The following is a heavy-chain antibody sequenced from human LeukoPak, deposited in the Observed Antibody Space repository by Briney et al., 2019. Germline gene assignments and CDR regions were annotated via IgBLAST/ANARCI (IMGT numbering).Heavy chain of an antibody. CDR1: GDSIISYF. CDR2: IYYIGST. D-gene: IGHD6-6*01. Sequence: PSETLSLTCTASGDSIISYFWSWIRQPPGKGLEWIGYIYYIGSTTYNPSLKSRVTMSVDTSKSQFSLKLSSVTAADTAVYYCARRSPSLDWFDPWGQGTLVTVSS. J-gene: IGHJ5*02. V-gene: IGHV4-59*01. CDR3: ARRSPSLDWFDP.